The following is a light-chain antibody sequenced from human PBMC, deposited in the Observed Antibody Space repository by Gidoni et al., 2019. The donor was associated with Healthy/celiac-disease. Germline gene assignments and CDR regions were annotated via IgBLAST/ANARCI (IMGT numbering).Light chain of an antibody. J-gene: IGLJ3*02. V-gene: IGLV2-14*01. CDR2: DVS. CDR1: SRDVGGYNS. CDR3: SSYTSSSTRV. Sequence: QSALTQPASVSGSPGQSSTISCPGTSRDVGGYNSVSWYQQHPGKAPKLMIYDVSNRPSGVSNRFSGSKSGNTASLTISGLQAEDEADYYCSSYTSSSTRVFGGGTKLTVL.